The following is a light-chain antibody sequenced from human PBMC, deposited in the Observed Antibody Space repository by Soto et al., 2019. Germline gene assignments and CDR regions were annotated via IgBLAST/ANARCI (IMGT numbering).Light chain of an antibody. CDR2: YDS. Sequence: SYELTQPPSVSVAPGKTARITCGGNNIGSKRVHWYQQKPGQAPVLVIYYDSDRPSGIPERFSGSNSGNTATLTISRVEAGDEADYYCQVWDSSSDHPRVFGGGTKLTVL. J-gene: IGLJ2*01. V-gene: IGLV3-21*04. CDR3: QVWDSSSDHPRV. CDR1: NIGSKR.